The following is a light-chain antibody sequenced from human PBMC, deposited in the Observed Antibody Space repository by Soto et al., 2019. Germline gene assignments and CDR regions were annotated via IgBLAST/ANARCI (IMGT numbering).Light chain of an antibody. V-gene: IGLV4-69*01. CDR3: QTWGTGIHV. CDR2: LNSDGSH. J-gene: IGLJ1*01. CDR1: SGHSSYA. Sequence: QAVVTQSPSASASLGASVKLTCTLSSGHSSYAIAWHQQQPEKGPRYLMKLNSDGSHSKGDGIPDRFSGSSSGAERYLTISSLQSEDEADDYCQTWGTGIHVFGTGTKVTVL.